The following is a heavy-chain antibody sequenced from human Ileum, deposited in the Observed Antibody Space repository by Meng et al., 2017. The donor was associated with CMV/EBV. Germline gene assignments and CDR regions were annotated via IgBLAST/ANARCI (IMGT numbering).Heavy chain of an antibody. CDR3: ARVAGYCTTTGCSESWFDP. V-gene: IGHV4-30-2*01. D-gene: IGHD2-2*01. J-gene: IGHJ5*02. Sequence: CGGNSWCWFRRPPGKVLQLIGYIYESVSPYYNPSLKSRVTISIDRSKNQFSLKLTSVTAADTAVYYCARVAGYCTTTGCSESWFDPWGQGTLVTVSS. CDR2: IYESVSP. CDR1: CGGNS.